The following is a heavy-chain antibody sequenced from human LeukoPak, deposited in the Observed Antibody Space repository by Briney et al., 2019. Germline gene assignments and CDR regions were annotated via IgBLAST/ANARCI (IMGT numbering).Heavy chain of an antibody. Sequence: SETLSLTCTVSGGSISSGSYYWSWIRQPAGKGLEWIGRIYTSGSTNYNPSLKSRVTISVDTSKNQFSLKLSSVTAADTAVYYCARSAAGYHLFDYWGQGTLVTVSS. CDR3: ARSAAGYHLFDY. V-gene: IGHV4-61*02. J-gene: IGHJ4*02. D-gene: IGHD6-13*01. CDR1: GGSISSGSYY. CDR2: IYTSGST.